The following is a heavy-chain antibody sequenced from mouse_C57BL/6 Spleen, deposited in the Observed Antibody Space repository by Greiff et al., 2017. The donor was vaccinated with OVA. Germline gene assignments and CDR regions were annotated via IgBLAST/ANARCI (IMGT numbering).Heavy chain of an antibody. V-gene: IGHV5-16*01. Sequence: EVQLVESEGGLVQPGSSMKLSCTASGFTFSDYYMAWVRQVPEKGLEWVANINYDGSSTYYLDSLKSRFIISRDNAKNILYLQMSSLKSEDTATYYCARGGSSGYVGFAYWGQGTLVTVSA. D-gene: IGHD3-2*02. CDR1: GFTFSDYY. J-gene: IGHJ3*01. CDR3: ARGGSSGYVGFAY. CDR2: INYDGSST.